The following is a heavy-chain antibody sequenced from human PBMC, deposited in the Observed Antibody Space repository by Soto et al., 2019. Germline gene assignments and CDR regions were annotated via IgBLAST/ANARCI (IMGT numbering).Heavy chain of an antibody. Sequence: GGSLRLSCAASGFTFDDYAMHWVRQAPGKGLEWVSGISWNSGSIGYADSVKGRFTISRDNAKNSLYLQMNSLRAEDTALYYCAKDSMGVVVPAAVFDYWGQGTLVTVSS. V-gene: IGHV3-9*01. CDR1: GFTFDDYA. CDR3: AKDSMGVVVPAAVFDY. J-gene: IGHJ4*02. D-gene: IGHD2-2*01. CDR2: ISWNSGSI.